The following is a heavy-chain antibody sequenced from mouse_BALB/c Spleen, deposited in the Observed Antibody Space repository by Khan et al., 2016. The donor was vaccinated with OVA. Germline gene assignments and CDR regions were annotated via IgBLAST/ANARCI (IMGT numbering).Heavy chain of an antibody. J-gene: IGHJ3*01. CDR2: ISYSGST. CDR3: AMGRTY. V-gene: IGHV3-2*02. Sequence: VQLKESGPGLVKPSQSLSLTCTVTGYSITSDYAWNWIRQFPGNKLEWMGYISYSGSTSYNPSLKSRISITRDTSKNQLFLQLNSVTTEDTATYYCAMGRTYWGQGTLVTVSA. D-gene: IGHD4-1*01. CDR1: GYSITSDYA.